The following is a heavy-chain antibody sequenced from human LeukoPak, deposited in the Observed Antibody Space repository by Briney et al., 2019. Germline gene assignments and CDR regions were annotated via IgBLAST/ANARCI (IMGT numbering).Heavy chain of an antibody. Sequence: HPGGSLRLSCAASGFTFSSYWMSWVRQAPGKGLEWGANINQDGSGKYYVDSVKGRFSISRDNAKNSLYLQMDSLRAEDTAVYYWVRAGRAASNYWGQGTLVTVSS. CDR3: VRAGRAASNY. J-gene: IGHJ4*02. V-gene: IGHV3-7*01. CDR1: GFTFSSYW. D-gene: IGHD6-25*01. CDR2: INQDGSGK.